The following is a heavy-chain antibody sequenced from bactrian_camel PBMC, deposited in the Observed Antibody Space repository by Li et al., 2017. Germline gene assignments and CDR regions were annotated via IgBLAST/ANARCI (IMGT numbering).Heavy chain of an antibody. Sequence: HVQLVESGGGSVEAGGSLRLSCKVSGYTFSYTCLAWFRQAPGKEREGVAAIDMDGSTSYADSVKGRFSISRDNAKNIVYLQMNSLNSEDSAVYYCAFHLGAPRPCRTGPRDPGHRLL. CDR1: GYTFSYTC. J-gene: IGHJ6*01. CDR2: IDMDGST. V-gene: IGHV3S53*01. D-gene: IGHD3*01.